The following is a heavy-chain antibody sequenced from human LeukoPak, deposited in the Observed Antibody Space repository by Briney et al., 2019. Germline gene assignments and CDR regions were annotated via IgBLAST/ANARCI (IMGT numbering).Heavy chain of an antibody. Sequence: GGSLRLSCAASGFTFSSYAMSWVRQAPGKGLEWVSVIFGNSDTYYADSVKGRFTISRDNSKNTLYLQMNSLRAEDTAVYYCAKDPLYSVAGPPRYYGMDVWGQGTTVTVSS. CDR1: GFTFSSYA. CDR3: AKDPLYSVAGPPRYYGMDV. V-gene: IGHV3-23*03. J-gene: IGHJ6*02. CDR2: IFGNSDT. D-gene: IGHD6-19*01.